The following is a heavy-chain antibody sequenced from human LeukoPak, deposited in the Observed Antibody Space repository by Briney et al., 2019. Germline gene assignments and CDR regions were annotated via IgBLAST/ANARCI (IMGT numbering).Heavy chain of an antibody. D-gene: IGHD5-12*01. Sequence: SETLSLTCAVSGGSISSSNWWSWVRQPPGKGLEWIGGIYHSGSTNYNPSLKSRVTISVDKSKNQFSLKLSSVTAADTAVYYCAREALYSGYDRRPYDYWGQGTLVTVSS. V-gene: IGHV4-4*02. CDR3: AREALYSGYDRRPYDY. CDR2: IYHSGST. CDR1: GGSISSSNW. J-gene: IGHJ4*02.